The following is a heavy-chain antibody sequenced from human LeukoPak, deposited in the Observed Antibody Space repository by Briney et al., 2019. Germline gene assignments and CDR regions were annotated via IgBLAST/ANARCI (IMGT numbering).Heavy chain of an antibody. J-gene: IGHJ2*01. CDR1: GFTFSSYT. D-gene: IGHD2-8*01. CDR3: AKRQYDYWYFDL. V-gene: IGHV3-23*01. Sequence: GGSLRLSCAASGFTFSSYTMSWVRQAPGKGLEWVSAISGSGGSTYYADSVKGRFTISRDNSKNTLYLQMNSLRAEDTAVYYCAKRQYDYWYFDLWGRGTLVTVSS. CDR2: ISGSGGST.